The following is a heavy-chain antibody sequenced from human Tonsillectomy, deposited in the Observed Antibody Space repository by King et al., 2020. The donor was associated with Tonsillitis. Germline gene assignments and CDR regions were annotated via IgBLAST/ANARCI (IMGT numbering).Heavy chain of an antibody. Sequence: VQLVESWGGVVQPGRSLRLSCAASGFSFSTYGMHWVRQAPGKGLEWWAVISYEGSNTNYADPLKGRFTSSREHSKNTPDMQMNSLKAEDTAVYYCAKDAYQYYDFWSGYYKERFQHWGQGTLVTVSA. CDR2: ISYEGSNT. CDR3: AKDAYQYYDFWSGYYKERFQH. J-gene: IGHJ1*01. CDR1: GFSFSTYG. V-gene: IGHV3-30*18. D-gene: IGHD3-3*01.